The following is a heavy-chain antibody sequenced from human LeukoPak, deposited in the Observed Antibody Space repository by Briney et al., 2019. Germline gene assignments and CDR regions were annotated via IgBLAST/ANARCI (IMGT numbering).Heavy chain of an antibody. CDR2: ISSGGGST. J-gene: IGHJ4*02. CDR3: ATQRGYCSDGNCYFDY. Sequence: GESLRLSCAASGFTVSSNYMSWVRQAPGKGLEWVAAISSGGGSTYYADYARGRFTISRDNSKNTLYLQMNTLRAEDAAVYYCATQRGYCSDGNCYFDYWGQGTLVTVSS. D-gene: IGHD2-15*01. CDR1: GFTVSSNY. V-gene: IGHV3-23*01.